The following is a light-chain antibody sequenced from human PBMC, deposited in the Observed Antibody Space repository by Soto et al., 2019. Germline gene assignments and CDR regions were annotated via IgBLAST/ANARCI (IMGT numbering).Light chain of an antibody. CDR1: SSVVGGYNY. CDR3: CSYTSSSTFV. Sequence: QSVLNQPASVSGSPGQSITISCTGTSSVVGGYNYVSWYQQHPGKAPKLMIYDVSNRPSGVSNRFSGSESGNTASLTISGLQAEDEADYYCCSYTSSSTFVFGRGTKVTVL. V-gene: IGLV2-14*01. CDR2: DVS. J-gene: IGLJ1*01.